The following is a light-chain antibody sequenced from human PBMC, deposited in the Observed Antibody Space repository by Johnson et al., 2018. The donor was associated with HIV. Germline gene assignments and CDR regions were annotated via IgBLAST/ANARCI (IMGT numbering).Light chain of an antibody. V-gene: IGLV1-51*01. Sequence: QSVLTQPPSVSAAPGQKVTISCSGSSSNIGNNYVSWYQQLPGTAPKLLIYDNNKRPSGIPDRFSGSKSGTSATLGITGLQTGDVADYYCGTWDSRLYVFGTGTKVTVL. CDR2: DNN. J-gene: IGLJ1*01. CDR3: GTWDSRLYV. CDR1: SSNIGNNY.